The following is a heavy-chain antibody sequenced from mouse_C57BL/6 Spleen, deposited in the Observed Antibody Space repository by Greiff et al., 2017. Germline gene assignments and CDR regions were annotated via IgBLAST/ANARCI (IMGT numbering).Heavy chain of an antibody. D-gene: IGHD1-1*01. CDR1: GYTFTSYW. J-gene: IGHJ2*01. V-gene: IGHV1-69*01. CDR3: ASGSTTVPYYFDD. CDR2: IDPSDSYT. Sequence: QVQLQQPGAELVMPGASVKLSCKASGYTFTSYWMHWVKQRPGQGLEWIGEIDPSDSYTNYNQKFKGKSTLTVDKSSSTAYMQLSSLTSEDSAVYYCASGSTTVPYYFDDWGQGTTLTVSS.